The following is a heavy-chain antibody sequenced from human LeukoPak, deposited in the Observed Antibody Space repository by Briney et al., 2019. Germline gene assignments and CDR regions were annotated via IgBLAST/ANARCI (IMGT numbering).Heavy chain of an antibody. CDR2: ISSSSSYI. D-gene: IGHD5-12*01. V-gene: IGHV3-21*01. CDR3: ARVDSGYDYIYY. Sequence: PGGSLRLSYAASGFTFSSYSMNWVRQAPGKGLEWVSSISSSSSYIYYADSVKGRFTISRDNAKNSLYLQMNSLRAEDTAVYYCARVDSGYDYIYYWGQGTLVTVSS. J-gene: IGHJ4*02. CDR1: GFTFSSYS.